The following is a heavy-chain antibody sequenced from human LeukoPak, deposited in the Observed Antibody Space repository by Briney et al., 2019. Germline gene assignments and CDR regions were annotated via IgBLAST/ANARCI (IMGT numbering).Heavy chain of an antibody. CDR2: MYYSGSGST. CDR3: AKHTHSRYDLSN. CDR1: GGSISSSSYY. V-gene: IGHV4-39*01. Sequence: PSETLSLTCTGSGGSISSSSYYWGWIRQPPGKGLEWIGSMYYSGSGSTYYNPSLKSRVTISVDTSKNQFSLKLSFATAADTAVYYCAKHTHSRYDLSNWGQGTLVTVSS. J-gene: IGHJ4*02. D-gene: IGHD5-12*01.